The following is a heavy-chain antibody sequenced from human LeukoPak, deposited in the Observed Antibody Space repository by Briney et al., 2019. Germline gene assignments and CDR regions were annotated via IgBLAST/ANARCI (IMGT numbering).Heavy chain of an antibody. CDR1: GGSISSNY. CDR2: ISYSGST. D-gene: IGHD6-13*01. CDR3: ARAKAAAGIDYFDY. J-gene: IGHJ4*02. V-gene: IGHV4-59*01. Sequence: PSETLSLTCTVSGGSISSNYWSWIRQPPGKGLEWIGYISYSGSTNYNPSLKSRVTISVDTSKNHFSLKLSSVTAADTAVYYCARAKAAAGIDYFDYWGQGTLVTVSS.